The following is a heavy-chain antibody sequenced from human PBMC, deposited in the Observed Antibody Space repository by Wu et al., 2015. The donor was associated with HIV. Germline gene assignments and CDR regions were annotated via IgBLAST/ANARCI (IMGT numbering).Heavy chain of an antibody. CDR1: GGSFSDYQ. J-gene: IGHJ5*02. CDR3: ARGQPLYSGGWSIWNWFDP. V-gene: IGHV4-34*02. Sequence: QLQQWGAGLLKPSETLSLTCGVYGGSFSDYQWSWIRQSAGKGLEWIGEINYSGTTNYNPSLGSRVIISADTSKNQFSLRLQSVTAADTAVYYCARGQPLYSGGWSIWNWFDPWGQGSLVTVSS. D-gene: IGHD6-19*01. CDR2: INYSGTT.